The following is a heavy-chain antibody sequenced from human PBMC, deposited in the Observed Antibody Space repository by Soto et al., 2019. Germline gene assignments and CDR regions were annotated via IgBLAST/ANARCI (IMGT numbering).Heavy chain of an antibody. J-gene: IGHJ5*02. Sequence: QVQLVESGGGLVKPGGSLRLSCAASGFTFSGYNMSWIRQAPGKGLEWVSYITSSGSNTFDAESVKGRFTISRDNTMNLLYLQMNSLSAEDTAVYYCARRGTISSAHHCDPWGQGTLVTVS. CDR1: GFTFSGYN. CDR3: ARRGTISSAHHCDP. CDR2: ITSSGSNT. V-gene: IGHV3-11*01. D-gene: IGHD6-6*01.